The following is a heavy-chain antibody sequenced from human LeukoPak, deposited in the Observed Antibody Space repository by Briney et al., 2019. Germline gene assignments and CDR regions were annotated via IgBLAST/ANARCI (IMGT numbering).Heavy chain of an antibody. J-gene: IGHJ4*02. Sequence: SETLSLTCTVSGASISSYYWSWIRQPPGKGLEWIGYIYNSGSTNYNPSLKSRVIISVDTSKNQFSLKLSSVTAADTAVYYCARGRFYPLTGYEYYHDYWGQGTLVTVSS. CDR1: GASISSYY. CDR3: ARGRFYPLTGYEYYHDY. D-gene: IGHD3-9*01. V-gene: IGHV4-59*08. CDR2: IYNSGST.